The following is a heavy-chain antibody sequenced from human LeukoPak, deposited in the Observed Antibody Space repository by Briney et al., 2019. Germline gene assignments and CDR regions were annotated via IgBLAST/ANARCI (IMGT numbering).Heavy chain of an antibody. CDR3: TSNTYDRGNY. D-gene: IGHD3-22*01. J-gene: IGHJ4*02. CDR2: ISSSSSYI. V-gene: IGHV3-21*04. Sequence: GGSLRLSCAASGFTFSSDSMNWVRQARGKGREWVSSISSSSSYIYYAASVKGRFTISRDNAKNSLYLQMNSLKTDDTAVYHCTSNTYDRGNYWGQGTLVTVSS. CDR1: GFTFSSDS.